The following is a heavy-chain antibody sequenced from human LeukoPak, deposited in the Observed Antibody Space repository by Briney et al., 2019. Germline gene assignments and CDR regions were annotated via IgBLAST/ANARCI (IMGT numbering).Heavy chain of an antibody. D-gene: IGHD3-22*01. V-gene: IGHV3-9*01. J-gene: IGHJ3*02. Sequence: GGSLRLSCAASGFTFDDYAMHWVRQAPGKGLEWVSGISWNSGSIGYADSVKGRFTISRDNAKNSLYLQMNSLRAEDTALYYCAKDYYYDSSGYYYGAFDIWGQGTMVTVSS. CDR3: AKDYYYDSSGYYYGAFDI. CDR2: ISWNSGSI. CDR1: GFTFDDYA.